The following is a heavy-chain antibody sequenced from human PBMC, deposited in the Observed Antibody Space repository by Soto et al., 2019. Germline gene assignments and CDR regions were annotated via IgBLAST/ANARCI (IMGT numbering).Heavy chain of an antibody. CDR2: TYTGGST. V-gene: IGHV3-53*02. CDR3: ARDPPITSDYAMDV. CDR1: GFAVSSSY. Sequence: EVQLVETGGDLIQSGGSMRLSCAASGFAVSSSYMMWVRKAPGQGLECVSITYTGGSTHYADSVKGRFTVSRDDSRNTLYLQMNSLRAEDTAVYYCARDPPITSDYAMDVWGQGTTVIVSS. J-gene: IGHJ6*02. D-gene: IGHD1-20*01.